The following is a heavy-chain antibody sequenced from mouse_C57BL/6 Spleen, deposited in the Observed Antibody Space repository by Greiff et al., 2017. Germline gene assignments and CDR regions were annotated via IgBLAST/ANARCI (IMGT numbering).Heavy chain of an antibody. CDR2: IDPETGGT. CDR3: TRFSALFDY. V-gene: IGHV1-15*01. D-gene: IGHD3-2*02. Sequence: QVQLKESGAELVRPGASVTLSCKASGYTFTDYEMHWVKQTPVHGLEWIGAIDPETGGTAYNQKFKGKAILTADKSSSTAYMELRSLTSEYSAVYYCTRFSALFDYWGQGTTLTVSS. J-gene: IGHJ2*01. CDR1: GYTFTDYE.